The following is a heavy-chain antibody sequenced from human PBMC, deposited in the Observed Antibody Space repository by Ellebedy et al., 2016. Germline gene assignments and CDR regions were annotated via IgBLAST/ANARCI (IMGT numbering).Heavy chain of an antibody. CDR1: GGSFSGYY. D-gene: IGHD3-22*01. CDR2: INHSGST. J-gene: IGHJ6*03. V-gene: IGHV4-34*01. CDR3: ARGRSYYDSSGYYTRYYYYYYMDV. Sequence: SETLSLXCAVYGGSFSGYYWSWIRQPPGKGLEWIGEINHSGSTNYNPSLKSRVTISVDTSKNQFSLKLSSVTAADTAVYYCARGRSYYDSSGYYTRYYYYYYMDVWGKGTTVTVSS.